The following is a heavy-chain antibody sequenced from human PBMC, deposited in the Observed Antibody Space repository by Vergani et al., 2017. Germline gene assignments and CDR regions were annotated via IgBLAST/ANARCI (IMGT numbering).Heavy chain of an antibody. Sequence: VQLVESGGGVVQPGGSLRLSCAASGFTFSRYWMSWVRQAPGKGLEWVANIKQDGSEKFYVDSVKGRFTISRDNAKNSLYLQMNSLRAEDTAVYYCARDSYYGSGSYFNWGQGTLVTVSS. V-gene: IGHV3-7*01. CDR1: GFTFSRYW. CDR2: IKQDGSEK. D-gene: IGHD3-10*01. CDR3: ARDSYYGSGSYFN. J-gene: IGHJ4*02.